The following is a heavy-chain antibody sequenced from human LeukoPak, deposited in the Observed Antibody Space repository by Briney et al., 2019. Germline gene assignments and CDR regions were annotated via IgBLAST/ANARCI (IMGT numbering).Heavy chain of an antibody. CDR2: INPNSGGT. V-gene: IGHV1-2*02. CDR3: ASGPPIGYCSGGSCPHDAFDI. CDR1: GYTFTGYY. D-gene: IGHD2-15*01. Sequence: GASVKVSCKASGYTFTGYYMHWVRQAPGQGLEWMGWINPNSGGTNYAQKFQGRVTMTRDTSISTAYMELSRLRSDDTAVYYCASGPPIGYCSGGSCPHDAFDIWGQGTMVTVSS. J-gene: IGHJ3*02.